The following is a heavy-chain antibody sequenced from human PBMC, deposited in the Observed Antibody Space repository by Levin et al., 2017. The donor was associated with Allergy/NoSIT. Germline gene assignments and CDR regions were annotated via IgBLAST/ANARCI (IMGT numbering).Heavy chain of an antibody. CDR2: IIPIFGTA. V-gene: IGHV1-69*13. Sequence: SVKVSCKASGGTFSSYAISWVRQAPGQGLEWMGGIIPIFGTANYAQKFQGRVTITADESTSTAYMELSSLRSEDTAVYYCAGTVGYCSGGSCSDYYYYYYMDVWGKGTTVTVSS. J-gene: IGHJ6*03. D-gene: IGHD2-15*01. CDR3: AGTVGYCSGGSCSDYYYYYYMDV. CDR1: GGTFSSYA.